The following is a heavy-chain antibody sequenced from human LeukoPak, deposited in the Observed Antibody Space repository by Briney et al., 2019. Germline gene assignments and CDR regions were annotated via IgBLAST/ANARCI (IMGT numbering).Heavy chain of an antibody. D-gene: IGHD2-21*01. V-gene: IGHV5-51*01. J-gene: IGHJ4*02. CDR1: GYSFRDYW. CDR2: IFPGESHI. CDR3: ARGAEGYYYFDY. Sequence: HGESLKISCKGFGYSFRDYWIGWVRQMSGKDLEWMGIIFPGESHINYSPTFEGRVTISADKSISTAYLQWSSLKASDTAMYYCARGAEGYYYFDYWGQGTLVTVSS.